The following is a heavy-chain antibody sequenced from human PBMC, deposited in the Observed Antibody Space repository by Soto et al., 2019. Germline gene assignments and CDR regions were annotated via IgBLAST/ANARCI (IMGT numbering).Heavy chain of an antibody. CDR3: AAGPYGDYVPFDI. Sequence: ASVKVSCKASGFTFTSSAMQWVRQARGQRLEWIGWIVVGSGNTNYAQKFQERVTITRDMSTSTAYMELSSLRSEDTAVYYCAAGPYGDYVPFDIWGQGTMVTVSS. V-gene: IGHV1-58*02. D-gene: IGHD4-17*01. CDR1: GFTFTSSA. J-gene: IGHJ3*02. CDR2: IVVGSGNT.